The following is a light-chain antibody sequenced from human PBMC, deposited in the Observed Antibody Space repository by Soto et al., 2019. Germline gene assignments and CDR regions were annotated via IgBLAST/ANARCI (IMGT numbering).Light chain of an antibody. CDR1: QSFSSSY. CDR2: RAS. V-gene: IGKV3-20*01. Sequence: EIVLPQSPGTLSLSPGERATLSCRASQSFSSSYLAWYQQRPGQAPRLLIYRASSSATGIPDRFSGSGSGIDFTLTISRLEPEDFEVDSWQQYGSSPLYTFGQGTKLEIK. J-gene: IGKJ2*01. CDR3: QQYGSSPLYT.